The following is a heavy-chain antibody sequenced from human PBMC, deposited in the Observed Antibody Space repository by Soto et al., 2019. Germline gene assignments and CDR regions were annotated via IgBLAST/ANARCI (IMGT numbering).Heavy chain of an antibody. CDR1: GYTFTSYA. CDR2: INAGNGNT. CDR3: ARDMSETAMVTRHDYYYSMDV. V-gene: IGHV1-3*01. Sequence: ASVKVSCKASGYTFTSYAMHWVRQAPGQRLEWMGWINAGNGNTKYSQKFQGRVTITRDTSASTAYMELSSLRAEDTAVYYCARDMSETAMVTRHDYYYSMDVWG. D-gene: IGHD5-18*01. J-gene: IGHJ6*01.